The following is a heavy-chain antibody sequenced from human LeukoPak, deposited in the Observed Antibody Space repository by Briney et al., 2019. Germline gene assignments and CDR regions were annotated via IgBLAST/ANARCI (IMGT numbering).Heavy chain of an antibody. Sequence: PSETLSLTCTVSGGSISSGGYYWSWIRQHPGKGLEWIGYIYYSGSTYYNPSLKSRVTISVDTSKNQFSLKLSSVTAADTAVYYCARGQVANGSGSHWGQGTLVTVSS. CDR2: IYYSGST. J-gene: IGHJ4*02. CDR3: ARGQVANGSGSH. V-gene: IGHV4-31*03. D-gene: IGHD3-10*01. CDR1: GGSISSGGYY.